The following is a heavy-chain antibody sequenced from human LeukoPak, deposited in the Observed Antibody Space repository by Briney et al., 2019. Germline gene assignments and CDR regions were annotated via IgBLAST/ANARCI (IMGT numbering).Heavy chain of an antibody. J-gene: IGHJ4*02. CDR2: ISHGSSYI. V-gene: IGHV3-21*01. CDR1: GFTFSSYA. Sequence: PGRSLRLSCAASGFTFSSYAMHWVRQAPGKGLEWVSSISHGSSYIYYADSVKGRFTISRDNAENSLYLQMNSLRAEDTAVYYCAIGPKYIASTGTHYFDYWGQGTLVTVSS. D-gene: IGHD6-13*01. CDR3: AIGPKYIASTGTHYFDY.